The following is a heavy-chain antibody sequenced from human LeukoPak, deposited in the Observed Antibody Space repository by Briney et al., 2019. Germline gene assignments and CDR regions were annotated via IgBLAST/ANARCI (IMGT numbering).Heavy chain of an antibody. J-gene: IGHJ3*02. CDR1: GFTFSDHS. D-gene: IGHD4-17*01. CDR3: VRTVTASTTGEI. V-gene: IGHV3-72*01. CDR2: TRSKPYSYTT. Sequence: GGSLRLSCATSGFTFSDHSMDWVRQAPGKGLEWVGRTRSKPYSYTTQYAASVKARFTISRDDSKNSLYLQMNSLKPEDTAVYYCVRTVTASTTGEIWGQGTMVTVSS.